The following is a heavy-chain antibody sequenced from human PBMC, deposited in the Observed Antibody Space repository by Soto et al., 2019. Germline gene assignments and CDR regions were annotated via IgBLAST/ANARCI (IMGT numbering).Heavy chain of an antibody. D-gene: IGHD3-3*01. Sequence: QVQLVQSGAEVKKPGSSVKVSCKASGGTFSSYAISWVRQAPGQGLEWMGGIIPIFGTANYAQKFQGRVTITADESTSTAYMELSSLRSEDTAVYYCARDSHLRFLEWLLPEYYYYYYGMDVWGQGTTVTVSS. CDR3: ARDSHLRFLEWLLPEYYYYYYGMDV. CDR2: IIPIFGTA. J-gene: IGHJ6*02. CDR1: GGTFSSYA. V-gene: IGHV1-69*01.